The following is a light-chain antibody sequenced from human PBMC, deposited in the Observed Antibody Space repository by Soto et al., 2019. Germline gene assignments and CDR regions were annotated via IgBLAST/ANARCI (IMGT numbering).Light chain of an antibody. CDR3: SSYTGSTNYV. J-gene: IGLJ1*01. CDR2: QVT. CDR1: SSDVGIYNY. Sequence: QSVLTQPASVSVSPGQSITISCTGTSSDVGIYNYVSWYQQHPGKAPKLMIYQVTNRPSGVSNRFSGSKSGNTASLTISGLQAEDEADYYCSSYTGSTNYVFGTGTKLTVL. V-gene: IGLV2-14*01.